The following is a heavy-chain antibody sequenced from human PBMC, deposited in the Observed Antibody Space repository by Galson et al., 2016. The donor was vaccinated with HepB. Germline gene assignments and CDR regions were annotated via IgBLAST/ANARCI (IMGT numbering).Heavy chain of an antibody. CDR3: ARDLLNLAAPDY. Sequence: SLRLSCAASGFTFSSYGMHWVRQAPGKGLEWVSSISGTNGFIYQADSVKGRFTISRDNAKNSLYLQMNSLRAEDTAVYYCARDLLNLAAPDYWGQGTLVTVSS. CDR1: GFTFSSYG. V-gene: IGHV3-21*04. D-gene: IGHD6-13*01. J-gene: IGHJ4*02. CDR2: ISGTNGFI.